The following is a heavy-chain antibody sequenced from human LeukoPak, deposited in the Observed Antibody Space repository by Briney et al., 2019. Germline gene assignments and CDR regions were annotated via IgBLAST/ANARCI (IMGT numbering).Heavy chain of an antibody. Sequence: SETLSLTCAVYGGSFSGYYWSWIRQPPGKGLEWIGEINHSGSTNYNPSLKSRVTISVDTSKNQFSLKLSSVTAADTAVYYCARRGSSWSQLDYWGQGTLVTVSS. J-gene: IGHJ4*02. CDR3: ARRGSSWSQLDY. CDR1: GGSFSGYY. D-gene: IGHD6-13*01. V-gene: IGHV4-34*01. CDR2: INHSGST.